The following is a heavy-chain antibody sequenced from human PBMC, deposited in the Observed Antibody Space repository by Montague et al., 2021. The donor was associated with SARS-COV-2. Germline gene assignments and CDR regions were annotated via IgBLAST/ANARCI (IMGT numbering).Heavy chain of an antibody. D-gene: IGHD1-26*01. CDR3: ARDDFRWDFDC. J-gene: IGHJ4*02. CDR1: GDSITSDVSY. CDR2: IYTTGST. V-gene: IGHV4-61*02. Sequence: TLSLTCTVSGDSITSDVSYWSWIRQPAGKGLEWIGRIYTTGSTNYNPSLKSRLTISLDTSKNQFSLKLGSVTAADTDVYYCARDDFRWDFDCWGQGTLVTVSS.